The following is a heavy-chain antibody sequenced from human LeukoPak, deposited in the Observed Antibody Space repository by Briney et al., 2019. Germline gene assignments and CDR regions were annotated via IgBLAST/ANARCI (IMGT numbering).Heavy chain of an antibody. D-gene: IGHD2-15*01. CDR2: IYYSGST. CDR1: GGSISSYY. Sequence: SETLSLTCTVSGGSISSYYWSWIRQPPGKGLEWIGYIYYSGSTNYNPSLKSRVTISVDTSKNQFSLKLSSVTAADTAVYYCASNSARGGTFDYWGQGTLVTVSS. CDR3: ASNSARGGTFDY. V-gene: IGHV4-59*08. J-gene: IGHJ4*02.